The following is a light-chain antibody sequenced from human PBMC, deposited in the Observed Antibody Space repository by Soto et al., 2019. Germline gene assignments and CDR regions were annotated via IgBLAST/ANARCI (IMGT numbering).Light chain of an antibody. Sequence: QSVLTQPASVSGSPGQSITISCTGTSSDVGGYNYVSWYQQYPGKAPKLMIYEVSNRPSGVSNRFSGSKSVNTASLTISGLQAEDEADYYCSSYTSSNTYDFGTGTKVTVL. J-gene: IGLJ1*01. V-gene: IGLV2-14*01. CDR2: EVS. CDR1: SSDVGGYNY. CDR3: SSYTSSNTYD.